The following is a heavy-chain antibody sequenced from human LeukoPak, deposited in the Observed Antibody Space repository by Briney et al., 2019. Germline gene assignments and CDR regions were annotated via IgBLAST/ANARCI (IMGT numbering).Heavy chain of an antibody. Sequence: KPSETLSLTCTVSGGSISSYYWSWIRQPPGKGLEWIGYIYYSGSTNYNPSLKSRVTISVDTSKNQFSLKLSSVTAADTAVYYCARTPADYDFWSGYASYYYYMDVWGKGTTVTVSS. D-gene: IGHD3-3*01. CDR2: IYYSGST. V-gene: IGHV4-59*01. CDR3: ARTPADYDFWSGYASYYYYMDV. J-gene: IGHJ6*03. CDR1: GGSISSYY.